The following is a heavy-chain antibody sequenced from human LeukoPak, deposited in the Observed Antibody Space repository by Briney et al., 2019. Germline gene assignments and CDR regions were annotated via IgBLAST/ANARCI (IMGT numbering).Heavy chain of an antibody. CDR1: GFTFSNYW. CDR3: ATPYYGSQSFLGY. J-gene: IGHJ4*02. Sequence: GGSLRLSGEGSGFTFSNYWMSWVRQAPGKGLEWVSYISSSSSTIYYADSVKGRFTISRDNAKNSLYLQMNSLRAEDTAVYYCATPYYGSQSFLGYWGQGTLVTVSS. V-gene: IGHV3-48*04. CDR2: ISSSSSTI. D-gene: IGHD3-10*01.